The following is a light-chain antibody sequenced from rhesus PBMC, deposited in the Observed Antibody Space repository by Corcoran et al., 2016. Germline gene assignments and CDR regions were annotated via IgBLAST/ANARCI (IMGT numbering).Light chain of an antibody. CDR3: VQAIAFPYS. V-gene: IGKV2-72*01. J-gene: IGKJ2*01. Sequence: DIVMTQTPLSLPITPGEPASISCRSSQSLLHSNGNTYLQWYMQKAGQSPQLLIYGGSNRASGVPDRFSGRGSGTVFTLKISRVEAEDVGVYYCVQAIAFPYSFGQGTKVEIK. CDR2: GGS. CDR1: QSLLHSNGNTY.